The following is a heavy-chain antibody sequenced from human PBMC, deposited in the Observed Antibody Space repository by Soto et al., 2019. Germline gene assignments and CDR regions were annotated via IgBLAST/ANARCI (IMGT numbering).Heavy chain of an antibody. D-gene: IGHD3-22*01. Sequence: QVQLVESGGGVVQPGRSLRLSCAASGFTFSDYGMHWVRQAPGKGLEWVAVIWSDGSNKYYADSVKGRFTISRDNSMNTLYLQMSSLRAEDTAVYYCSRDRRGPYSRLSPTLNSWGQGTLATISS. CDR2: IWSDGSNK. CDR3: SRDRRGPYSRLSPTLNS. J-gene: IGHJ4*02. CDR1: GFTFSDYG. V-gene: IGHV3-33*01.